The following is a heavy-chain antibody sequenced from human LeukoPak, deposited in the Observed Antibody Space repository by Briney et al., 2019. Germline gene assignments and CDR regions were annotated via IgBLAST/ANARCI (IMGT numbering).Heavy chain of an antibody. D-gene: IGHD3-22*01. V-gene: IGHV3-64*01. Sequence: GGSLRLSCAASGFTFSSYAMHWVRQAPGKGLEYVSAISSNGGSTYYANSVKGRFTISRDNAKNSLYLQMNSLRAEDTALYYCAKAGPYYYDSSGFDAFDIWGQGTMVTVSS. CDR2: ISSNGGST. J-gene: IGHJ3*02. CDR3: AKAGPYYYDSSGFDAFDI. CDR1: GFTFSSYA.